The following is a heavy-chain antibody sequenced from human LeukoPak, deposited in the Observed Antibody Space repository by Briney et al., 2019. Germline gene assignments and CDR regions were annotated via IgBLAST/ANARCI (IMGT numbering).Heavy chain of an antibody. V-gene: IGHV3-23*01. CDR3: AKGKDFGNYYYYYGMDV. CDR2: ISGSGGST. D-gene: IGHD3-10*01. Sequence: GGSLRLSCAASGFTFSSYAMSWVRQAPGKGLEGVSAISGSGGSTYYADSVKGRFTISRDNSKNTLYLQMNSLRAEDTAVYYCAKGKDFGNYYYYYGMDVWGQGTTVTVSS. CDR1: GFTFSSYA. J-gene: IGHJ6*02.